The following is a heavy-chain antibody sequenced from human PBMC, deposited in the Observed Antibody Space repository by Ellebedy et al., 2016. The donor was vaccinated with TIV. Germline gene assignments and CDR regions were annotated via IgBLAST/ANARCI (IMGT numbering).Heavy chain of an antibody. CDR2: IGAAGDT. CDR1: GFSFTRYD. CDR3: ARGSQYDILSGHLAFDY. V-gene: IGHV3-13*01. J-gene: IGHJ4*02. D-gene: IGHD3-9*01. Sequence: GESLKISCAASGFSFTRYDMHWVRQSAGKGLEWLSAIGAAGDTYYPGSVKGRFTISKDNAKNSLSLLMNTLSVGDTAVYYCARGSQYDILSGHLAFDYWGQGALVTVSS.